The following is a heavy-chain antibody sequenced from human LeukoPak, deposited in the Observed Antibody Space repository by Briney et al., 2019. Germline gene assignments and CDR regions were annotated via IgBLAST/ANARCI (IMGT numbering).Heavy chain of an antibody. Sequence: ASVKVSCKASGYTFTDYYMHWVRQAPGQGLEWMGWINPNSGGTNYAQKFQGRVTMTRDTSISTAYMELSRLRSDDTAVYYCARDRGGSYLVGDAFDIWGQGTMVTVSS. CDR2: INPNSGGT. J-gene: IGHJ3*02. CDR3: ARDRGGSYLVGDAFDI. V-gene: IGHV1-2*02. D-gene: IGHD1-26*01. CDR1: GYTFTDYY.